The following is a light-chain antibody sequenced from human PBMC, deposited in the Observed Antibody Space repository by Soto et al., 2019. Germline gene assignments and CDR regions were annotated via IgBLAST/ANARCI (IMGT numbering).Light chain of an antibody. J-gene: IGLJ1*01. CDR1: SSDVGGYNY. Sequence: QSVLTQPASVSGSPGQSITISCTGTSSDVGGYNYVSWYQQHPGKAPKLMIYDVSNRPSGVSNRFSGSKSGNTASLTISGLQAEDEADYYCSSSTSSSTLPYVFVTGTK. CDR3: SSSTSSSTLPYV. V-gene: IGLV2-14*01. CDR2: DVS.